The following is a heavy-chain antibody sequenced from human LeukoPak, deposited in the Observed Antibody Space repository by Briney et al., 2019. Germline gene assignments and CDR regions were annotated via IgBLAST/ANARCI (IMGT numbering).Heavy chain of an antibody. J-gene: IGHJ3*01. V-gene: IGHV3-21*01. CDR1: GFSFSDYS. D-gene: IGHD4-17*01. Sequence: GGSLRLSCEASGFSFSDYSMNWVRQAPGKGLEWVSAISSTSTYTQYADSVKGRSSISRDNAKNSLFLQMHSLRADDTAVYYCATGAPLTTHGSLDFWGQGTMVTVSS. CDR2: ISSTSTYT. CDR3: ATGAPLTTHGSLDF.